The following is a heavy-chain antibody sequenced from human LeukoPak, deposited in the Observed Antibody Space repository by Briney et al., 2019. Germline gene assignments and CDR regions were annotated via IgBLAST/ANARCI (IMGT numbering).Heavy chain of an antibody. D-gene: IGHD3-3*01. V-gene: IGHV4-4*07. CDR3: ARLNSQYYAFWSGYEDY. CDR2: IYTSGST. J-gene: IGHJ4*02. CDR1: GGSISSYY. Sequence: SETLSLTCTVSGGSISSYYWSWIRQPAGKGLEWIGRIYTSGSTNYNPSLKSRVTMSVDTSKNQFSLKLSSVTAADTAVYYCARLNSQYYAFWSGYEDYWGQGTLVTVSS.